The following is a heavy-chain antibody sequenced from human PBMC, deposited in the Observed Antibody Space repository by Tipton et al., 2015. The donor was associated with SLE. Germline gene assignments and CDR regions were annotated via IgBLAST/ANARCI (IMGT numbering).Heavy chain of an antibody. Sequence: TLSLTCTVYGGSFSSYYWSWIRQPAGKGLEWIGYIYYSGSTNYNPSLKSRVTISVDTSKKQFSLKLSSVTAADTAVYYCARDGRQAGYYVDYWGQGTLVTDSS. D-gene: IGHD6-13*01. CDR2: IYYSGST. CDR1: GGSFSSYY. V-gene: IGHV4-59*01. J-gene: IGHJ4*02. CDR3: ARDGRQAGYYVDY.